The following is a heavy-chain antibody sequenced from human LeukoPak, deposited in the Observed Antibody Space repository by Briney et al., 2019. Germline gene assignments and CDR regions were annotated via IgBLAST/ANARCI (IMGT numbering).Heavy chain of an antibody. Sequence: GGSLRLSCAASEFTFSTYAMSWVRQALGKGLEWVSTISASGGSTYYADSVKGRFTISRDNSKNTLYLQMNSLRAEDTAVYYCAKGGGERYQLLPTVSWGQGTLVTVSS. CDR1: EFTFSTYA. CDR2: ISASGGST. CDR3: AKGGGERYQLLPTVS. J-gene: IGHJ5*02. D-gene: IGHD2-2*01. V-gene: IGHV3-23*01.